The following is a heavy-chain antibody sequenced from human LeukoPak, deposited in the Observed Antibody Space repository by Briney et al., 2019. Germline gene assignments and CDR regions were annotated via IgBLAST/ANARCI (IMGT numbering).Heavy chain of an antibody. V-gene: IGHV1-69*05. Sequence: GASVKVSCKASGGTFSNYAISWVRQAPGQGLEWMGRIIPIFGTANSAQKFQGRVTITTDESTSTAYMELSSLRSEDTAVYYCAREGAKIAFDIWGQGTMVTVSS. CDR1: GGTFSNYA. J-gene: IGHJ3*02. D-gene: IGHD3-16*01. CDR3: AREGAKIAFDI. CDR2: IIPIFGTA.